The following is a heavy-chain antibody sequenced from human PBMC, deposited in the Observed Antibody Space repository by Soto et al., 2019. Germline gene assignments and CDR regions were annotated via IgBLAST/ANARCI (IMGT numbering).Heavy chain of an antibody. J-gene: IGHJ5*02. CDR3: AAAKYSSSWYQGENWFDP. V-gene: IGHV4-31*03. D-gene: IGHD6-13*01. CDR2: IYYSGST. Sequence: TVSGGSLSRGGYYWSWIRQHPGKGLEWIGYIYYSGSTYYNPSLKSRVTISVDTSKNQFSLKLSSVTAADTAVYYCAAAKYSSSWYQGENWFDPWGQGTLVTVSS. CDR1: GGSLSRGGYY.